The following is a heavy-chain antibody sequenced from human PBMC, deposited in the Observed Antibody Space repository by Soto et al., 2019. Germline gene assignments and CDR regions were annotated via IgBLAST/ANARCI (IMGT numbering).Heavy chain of an antibody. CDR1: GFIFSSFA. Sequence: GGSLRLCCAASGFIFSSFALHWVRQAPGKGLEWVAVIRYDGTEKYNGDSVKGRFTISRDNSKNTVYLEMTSLKAEDTAVYYCARDFTQVGPLDFWGQGTLVTVSS. CDR2: IRYDGTEK. CDR3: ARDFTQVGPLDF. V-gene: IGHV3-33*01. D-gene: IGHD1-26*01. J-gene: IGHJ4*02.